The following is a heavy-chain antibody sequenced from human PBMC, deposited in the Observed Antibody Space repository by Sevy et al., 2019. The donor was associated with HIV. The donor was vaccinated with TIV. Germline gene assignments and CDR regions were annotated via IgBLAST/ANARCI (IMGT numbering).Heavy chain of an antibody. J-gene: IGHJ4*02. CDR1: GFTFSTST. D-gene: IGHD2-15*01. CDR2: ITSSSSYI. V-gene: IGHV3-21*04. Sequence: GGSLRLSCAAPGFTFSTSTMNWVRQAPGKGLEWVSLITSSSSYIFYADSVKGRFTISRDNAKNSLFLQMNSLRVEDTAVYYCVRDGWNYWGQGTLVTVSS. CDR3: VRDGWNY.